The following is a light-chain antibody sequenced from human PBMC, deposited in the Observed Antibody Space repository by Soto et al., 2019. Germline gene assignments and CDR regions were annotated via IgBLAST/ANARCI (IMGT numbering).Light chain of an antibody. J-gene: IGKJ1*01. CDR3: KKYNNWPQK. V-gene: IGKV3-15*01. Sequence: EIVMTQSPATLSVSPGERATLSCRASQSVSSNLAWYQQKPGQAPRLLIYGAFTRATDIPARFSGSGSGTEFNITISSLQSEDFAEYNCKKYNNWPQKFGQGTKVDIK. CDR1: QSVSSN. CDR2: GAF.